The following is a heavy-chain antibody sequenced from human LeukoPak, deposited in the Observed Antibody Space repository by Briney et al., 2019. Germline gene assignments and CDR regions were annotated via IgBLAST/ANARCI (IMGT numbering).Heavy chain of an antibody. D-gene: IGHD5-18*01. J-gene: IGHJ4*02. V-gene: IGHV3-30*18. Sequence: PGRSLRLSCAASGFTFSSYGMHWVRQAPGKGLEWVAVISYDGSNKYYADSVKGRFTISRDNSKNTLYLQMNSLRAEDTAVYYCAKVLGYSYGSFDYWGQGTLVTVSS. CDR2: ISYDGSNK. CDR1: GFTFSSYG. CDR3: AKVLGYSYGSFDY.